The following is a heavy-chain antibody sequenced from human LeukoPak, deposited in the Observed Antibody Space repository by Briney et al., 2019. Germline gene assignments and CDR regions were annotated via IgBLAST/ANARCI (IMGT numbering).Heavy chain of an antibody. J-gene: IGHJ4*02. D-gene: IGHD5-24*01. Sequence: GGSLRLSCAASGFTFNTYAMNWVRQAPGKGLEWVSVIIGNGGDIHYAGSVRGRFTISRDNSKNTLYLQTNSLRVEDTAVYYCAKDRIPDGRYSIDFWGPGTLVTVSS. CDR1: GFTFNTYA. CDR3: AKDRIPDGRYSIDF. V-gene: IGHV3-23*01. CDR2: IIGNGGDI.